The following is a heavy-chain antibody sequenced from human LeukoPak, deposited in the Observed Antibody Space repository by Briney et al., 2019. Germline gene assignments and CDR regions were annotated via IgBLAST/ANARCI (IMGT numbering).Heavy chain of an antibody. D-gene: IGHD6-13*01. CDR3: ARDLVSSSWLDY. CDR2: IIPIFGTA. CDR1: GGTFSSYA. V-gene: IGHV1-69*13. J-gene: IGHJ4*02. Sequence: ASVKDSCKASGGTFSSYAISWVRQAPGHGLEWMGGIIPIFGTANYAQKFQGRVTITADESTSTAYMELSSLRSEDTAVYYCARDLVSSSWLDYWGEGTLVTVSP.